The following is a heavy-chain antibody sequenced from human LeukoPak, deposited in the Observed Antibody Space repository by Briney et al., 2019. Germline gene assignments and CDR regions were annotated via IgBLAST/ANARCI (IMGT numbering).Heavy chain of an antibody. CDR3: ARCRSKFLQLWFSY. V-gene: IGHV4-34*01. Sequence: PSETLSLTCAVYGGSFSGYYWSWIRQPPGKGLEWIGEINHSGSTNYNPSLKSRVTISVDTSKNQFSLKLSSVTAADTAVYYCARCRSKFLQLWFSYWGQGTLVTVSS. CDR1: GGSFSGYY. CDR2: INHSGST. J-gene: IGHJ4*02. D-gene: IGHD5-18*01.